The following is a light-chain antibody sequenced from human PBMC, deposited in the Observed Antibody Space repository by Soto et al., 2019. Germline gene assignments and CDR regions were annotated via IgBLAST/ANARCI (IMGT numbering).Light chain of an antibody. CDR1: QGIGNY. V-gene: IGKV1-27*01. Sequence: DIQMTQSPSSLSASVGDRVTITCRASQGIGNYLAWYQQKVGKAPKLLIYAASTLQSGVPSHFSGSGSGTDFALIIAGLQPEDVATYYCQNYKTAPWTFGQGTKVDIK. CDR3: QNYKTAPWT. J-gene: IGKJ1*01. CDR2: AAS.